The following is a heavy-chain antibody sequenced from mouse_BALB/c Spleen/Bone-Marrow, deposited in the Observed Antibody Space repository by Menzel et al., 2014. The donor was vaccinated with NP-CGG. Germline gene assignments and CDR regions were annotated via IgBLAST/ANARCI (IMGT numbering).Heavy chain of an antibody. J-gene: IGHJ3*01. CDR1: GFTFSDYY. CDR2: ISDGGSYT. V-gene: IGHV5-4*02. CDR3: ARRWSAY. Sequence: EVQLVESGGGLVKPGGSLKLSCAASGFTFSDYYMYWVRQTPEKRLEWVATISDGGSYTYYPDSVKGRFTISRDNAKNNLYLQMSSLKSEDTAMYYCARRWSAYWGQGTLVTVSA.